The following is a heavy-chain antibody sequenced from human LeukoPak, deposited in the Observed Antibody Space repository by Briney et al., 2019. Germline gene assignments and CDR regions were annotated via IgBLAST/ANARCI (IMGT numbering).Heavy chain of an antibody. CDR1: GFTLSSYA. V-gene: IGHV3-30*04. CDR3: ARVPYSSGWYYFDY. Sequence: GRSLRLSCAASGFTLSSYAMHWVGQAPGKGLEWVAVISYDGSNKYYADSVKGRFTISRDNSKNTLYLQMNSLRAEDTAVYYCARVPYSSGWYYFDYWGHGPLVTVSS. D-gene: IGHD6-19*01. CDR2: ISYDGSNK. J-gene: IGHJ4*01.